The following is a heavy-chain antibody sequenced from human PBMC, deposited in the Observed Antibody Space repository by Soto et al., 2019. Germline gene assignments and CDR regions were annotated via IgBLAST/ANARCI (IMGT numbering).Heavy chain of an antibody. CDR2: IFYSGST. CDR3: ARYCSSGTCYKFDY. Sequence: SETLSLTCTVSGGSISSSTYFWGWIRQPPGKGLEWIGSIFYSGSTYYNPSLKSRVIISVDTSKNQFSLNLSSVTAADTAVYYCARYCSSGTCYKFDYWGQGTLVTVSS. D-gene: IGHD2-2*02. CDR1: GGSISSSTYF. J-gene: IGHJ4*02. V-gene: IGHV4-39*01.